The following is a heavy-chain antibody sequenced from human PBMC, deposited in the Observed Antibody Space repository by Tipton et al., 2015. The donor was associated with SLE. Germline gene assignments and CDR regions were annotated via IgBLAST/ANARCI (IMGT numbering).Heavy chain of an antibody. CDR3: AKDMGSTPEGGAFDI. CDR1: AFTFSSYG. V-gene: IGHV3-30*02. J-gene: IGHJ3*02. D-gene: IGHD1-26*01. Sequence: SLRLSCAASAFTFSSYGMHWVRQAPGKGLEWVAFIRYDGNNKYYADSVKGRFTISRDNAKNSLYLQMNSLRAEDMALYYCAKDMGSTPEGGAFDIWGQGTMVTVSS. CDR2: IRYDGNNK.